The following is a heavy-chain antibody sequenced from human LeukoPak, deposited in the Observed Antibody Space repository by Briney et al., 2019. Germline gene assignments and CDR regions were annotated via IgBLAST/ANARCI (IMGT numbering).Heavy chain of an antibody. CDR1: GGSISSGDYY. V-gene: IGHV4-61*08. J-gene: IGHJ6*02. D-gene: IGHD1-26*01. Sequence: SSETLSLTCTVSGGSISSGDYYWSWIRQPPGKGLEWIGYIYYSGSTNYNPSLKSRVTISVDTSKNQFSLKLSSVTAADTAVYYCARAGGYWRENYYYGMDVWGQGTTVTVSS. CDR3: ARAGGYWRENYYYGMDV. CDR2: IYYSGST.